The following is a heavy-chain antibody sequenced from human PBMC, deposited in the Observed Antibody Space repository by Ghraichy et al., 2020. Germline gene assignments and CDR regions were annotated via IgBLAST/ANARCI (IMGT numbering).Heavy chain of an antibody. J-gene: IGHJ6*02. D-gene: IGHD6-6*01. CDR1: GYTFTGYY. CDR2: INPNSGGT. V-gene: IGHV1-2*04. CDR3: AREERYSSSPIYYYYGMDV. Sequence: ASVKVSCKASGYTFTGYYMHWVRQAPGQGLEWMGWINPNSGGTNYAQKFQGWVTMTRDTSISTAYMELSRLRSDDTAVYYCAREERYSSSPIYYYYGMDVWGQGTTVTVSS.